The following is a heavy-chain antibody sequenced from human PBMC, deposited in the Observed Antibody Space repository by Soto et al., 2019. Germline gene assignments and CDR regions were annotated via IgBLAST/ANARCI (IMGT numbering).Heavy chain of an antibody. CDR1: GGSLSSGAYY. J-gene: IGHJ6*02. V-gene: IGHV4-31*03. D-gene: IGHD3-9*01. CDR3: ARDSREDYDILTGYYWAHYYYYYGMDV. CDR2: IYYSGST. Sequence: SETLSLTCSVSGGSLSSGAYYWSGIRQHPGKGLERIGYIYYSGSTYYNPSLKSRVTISVDTSKNQFSLKLSSVTAADTAVYYCARDSREDYDILTGYYWAHYYYYYGMDVWGQGTTVTVSS.